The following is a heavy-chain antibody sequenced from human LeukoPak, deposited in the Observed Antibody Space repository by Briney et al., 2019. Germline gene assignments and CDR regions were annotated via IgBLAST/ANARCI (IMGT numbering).Heavy chain of an antibody. J-gene: IGHJ4*02. CDR1: GGSFSGYY. D-gene: IGHD6-13*01. CDR2: IKQDGSEK. Sequence: ETLSLTCAVYGGSFSGYYWSWVRQAPGKGLEWVANIKQDGSEKYYVDSVKGRFTISRDNSKNTLYLQMNSLRAEDTAVYYCARVARGVYSSSWYASALHKWGQGTLVAVSS. V-gene: IGHV3-7*01. CDR3: ARVARGVYSSSWYASALHK.